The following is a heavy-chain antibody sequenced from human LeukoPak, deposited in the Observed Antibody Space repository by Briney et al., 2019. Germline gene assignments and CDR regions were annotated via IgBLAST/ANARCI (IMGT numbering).Heavy chain of an antibody. D-gene: IGHD1-7*01. CDR2: IYTSGST. CDR1: GGSISSYY. J-gene: IGHJ6*03. V-gene: IGHV4-4*07. CDR3: ARVRTQPDYYLDV. Sequence: SETLSLTRTVSGGSISSYYWSWIRQPAGKGLEWIGRIYTSGSTNYNPSLKSRVDMSVDTSKNQFSLKLSSVTAADTAVYYCARVRTQPDYYLDVWGKGTTVTVSS.